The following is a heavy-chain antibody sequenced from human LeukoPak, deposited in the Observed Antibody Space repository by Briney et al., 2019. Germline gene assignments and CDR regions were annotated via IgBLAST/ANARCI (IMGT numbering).Heavy chain of an antibody. J-gene: IGHJ5*02. D-gene: IGHD2-2*01. CDR1: GFTFSSYW. V-gene: IGHV3-74*01. CDR2: INTDGSST. Sequence: GGSLRLSCAASGFTFSSYWMHWVRQAPGKGLVWVSRINTDGSSTSYADSVKGRFTISRDNAKSTLYLQMNSLRAEDTAVYYCARDRRSITQRGFDPWGQGTLVTVSS. CDR3: ARDRRSITQRGFDP.